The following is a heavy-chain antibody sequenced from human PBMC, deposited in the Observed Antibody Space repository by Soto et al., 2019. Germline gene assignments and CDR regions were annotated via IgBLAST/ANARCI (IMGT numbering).Heavy chain of an antibody. CDR1: GGTLSSSA. Sequence: QVQLVQSGAEVKKPGPSVKVSCKASGGTLSSSAISWVRQAPGQGLEWMGGIIPIFGTAEYAQKFQGRVTITADEATSTDFMEVSSLRSEDTAVYYCASNGESYYCYGMDVWGQGTTVTVSS. CDR3: ASNGESYYCYGMDV. CDR2: IIPIFGTA. V-gene: IGHV1-69*12. D-gene: IGHD2-8*01. J-gene: IGHJ6*02.